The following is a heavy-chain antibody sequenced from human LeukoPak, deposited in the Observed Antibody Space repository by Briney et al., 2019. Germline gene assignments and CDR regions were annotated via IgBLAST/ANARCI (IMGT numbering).Heavy chain of an antibody. J-gene: IGHJ4*02. CDR3: TRGSYGDYEY. D-gene: IGHD4-17*01. V-gene: IGHV3-21*01. Sequence: GRSLRLSCAASGFTFSSYGMNWVRQAPGKGLEWVSSIDPSSTYIYYADSVKGRFTISRDNAQNSLYLQMNSLRAEDTAVYYCTRGSYGDYEYWGQGTLVTVSS. CDR1: GFTFSSYG. CDR2: IDPSSTYI.